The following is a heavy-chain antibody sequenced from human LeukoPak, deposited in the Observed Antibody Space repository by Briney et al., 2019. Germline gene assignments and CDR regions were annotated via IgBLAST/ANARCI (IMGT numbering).Heavy chain of an antibody. D-gene: IGHD3-22*01. CDR3: ASFYYDSSGTPLKNY. Sequence: ASVKVSCKASGGTFSSYAISWVRQAPGQGLEWMGRINPNSGGTNYTQKFQGRVTMTRDTSISTAYMELSRLRSDDTAVYYCASFYYDSSGTPLKNYWGQGTLVTVSS. V-gene: IGHV1-2*06. CDR2: INPNSGGT. CDR1: GGTFSSYA. J-gene: IGHJ4*02.